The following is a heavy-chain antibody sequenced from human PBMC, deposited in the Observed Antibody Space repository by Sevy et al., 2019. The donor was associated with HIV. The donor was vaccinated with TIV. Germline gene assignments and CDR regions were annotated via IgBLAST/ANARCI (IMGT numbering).Heavy chain of an antibody. J-gene: IGHJ6*02. V-gene: IGHV3-74*01. D-gene: IGHD3-22*01. CDR1: GFTFSSYW. CDR2: ISGDVSST. CDR3: VRDPDSGGYSKMDV. Sequence: GGSLRLSCAGSGFTFSSYWMHWVRPAPGKGLVWVSRISGDVSSTPYADSVKGRFTISRDNAKNTLFLQMNSLRAEDSAVYFCVRDPDSGGYSKMDVWGQGTPVTVSS.